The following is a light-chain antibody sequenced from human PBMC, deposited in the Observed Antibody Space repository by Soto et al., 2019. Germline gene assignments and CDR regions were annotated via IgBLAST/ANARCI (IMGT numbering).Light chain of an antibody. J-gene: IGLJ2*01. CDR1: RSDIGGYNL. CDR3: SSYTSNNTLDVV. Sequence: QSALTQPASVSGSPGQSITISCTGTRSDIGGYNLVSWYHQHPGNAPKLMIYEVSNRPSGVSNRFSGSKSGNTASLTISGLQAEDEADYYCSSYTSNNTLDVVFGGGTKLTVL. V-gene: IGLV2-14*02. CDR2: EVS.